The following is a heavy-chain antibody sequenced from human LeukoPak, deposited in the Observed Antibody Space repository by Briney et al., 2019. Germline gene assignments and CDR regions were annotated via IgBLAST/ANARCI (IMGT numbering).Heavy chain of an antibody. CDR3: ARAPRLPTYCSSTSCYGRYGMDV. CDR1: GGSFSGYY. CDR2: INHSGST. V-gene: IGHV4-34*01. D-gene: IGHD2-2*01. Sequence: SETLSLTCAVYGGSFSGYYWSWIRQPPGKGPEWIGEINHSGSTNYNPSLKSRVTISVDTSKNQFSLKLSSVTAADTAVYYCARAPRLPTYCSSTSCYGRYGMDVWGKGTTVTVSS. J-gene: IGHJ6*04.